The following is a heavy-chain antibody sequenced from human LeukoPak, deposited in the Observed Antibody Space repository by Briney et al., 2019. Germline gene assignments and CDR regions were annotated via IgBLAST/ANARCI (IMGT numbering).Heavy chain of an antibody. CDR3: ARSLYCGGDCYSGDY. D-gene: IGHD2-21*02. CDR2: IIPIFGTA. CDR1: GGTFSSYA. Sequence: SVKVSCKASGGTFSSYAISWVRQAPGQGLGWMGGIIPIFGTANYAQKFQGRVTITADESTSTAYMELSSLRSEDTAVYYCARSLYCGGDCYSGDYWGQGTLVTVSS. J-gene: IGHJ4*02. V-gene: IGHV1-69*13.